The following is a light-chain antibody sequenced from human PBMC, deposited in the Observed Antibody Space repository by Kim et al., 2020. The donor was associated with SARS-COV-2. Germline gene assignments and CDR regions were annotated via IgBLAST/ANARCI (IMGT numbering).Light chain of an antibody. V-gene: IGKV4-1*01. Sequence: DIVMTQSPNSLAVSLGERATIDCKSTQSLLYASNNKNYLAWYQQRPGQPPKLLFYWASTRKSGIPDRFSGSGSGTDFTLTISNLQAEDVAVYYCQQYYSSPYTFGQGTKLEI. CDR3: QQYYSSPYT. CDR2: WAS. CDR1: QSLLYASNNKNY. J-gene: IGKJ2*01.